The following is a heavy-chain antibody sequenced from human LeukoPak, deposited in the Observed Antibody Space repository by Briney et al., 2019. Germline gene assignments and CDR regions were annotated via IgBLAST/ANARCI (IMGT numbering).Heavy chain of an antibody. D-gene: IGHD3-22*01. Sequence: ASVKVSCKASGYTFTSYYMHWVRQAPGQGLEWMGIINPSGGSTSYAQKFQGRVTMTRDTSISTAYMELSRLRSDDTAVYYCARLSLYYYDSSGYKGDPWGQGTLVTVSS. V-gene: IGHV1-46*01. J-gene: IGHJ5*02. CDR3: ARLSLYYYDSSGYKGDP. CDR1: GYTFTSYY. CDR2: INPSGGST.